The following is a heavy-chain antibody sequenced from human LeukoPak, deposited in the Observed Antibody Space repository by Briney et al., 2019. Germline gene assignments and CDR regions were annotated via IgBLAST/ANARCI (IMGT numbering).Heavy chain of an antibody. Sequence: GASVKVSCKASGYTFTGYYMHWVRQAPGQGLEWMGWMNPYSGDRGYAQKFQGRLSITSDTSISTAYMDLSSLRSEDTAVYFCARTTSLTASGYDYWGQGTLVTVSS. CDR3: ARTTSLTASGYDY. V-gene: IGHV1-8*03. CDR1: GYTFTGYY. J-gene: IGHJ4*02. CDR2: MNPYSGDR. D-gene: IGHD4-17*01.